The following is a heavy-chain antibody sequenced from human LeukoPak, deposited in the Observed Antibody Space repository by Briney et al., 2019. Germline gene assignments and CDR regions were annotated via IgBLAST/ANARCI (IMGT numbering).Heavy chain of an antibody. J-gene: IGHJ4*02. CDR3: ARDSCSSTSCRKKFDN. Sequence: ASETLSLTCTVSGDSISSANYYWGWVRQPPGKGLEWIGSIYFSGSTYYNPSLKSRVTISVETSKVQFSLKPSSVTAADTAVYYCARDSCSSTSCRKKFDNWGQGTLVTVSS. D-gene: IGHD2-2*01. V-gene: IGHV4-39*07. CDR1: GDSISSANYY. CDR2: IYFSGST.